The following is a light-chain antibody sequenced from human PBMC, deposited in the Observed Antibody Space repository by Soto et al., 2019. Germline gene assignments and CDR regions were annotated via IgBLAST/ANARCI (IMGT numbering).Light chain of an antibody. V-gene: IGKV1-39*01. J-gene: IGKJ5*01. CDR1: QSISSY. CDR2: AAS. CDR3: QQSYSTPLIT. Sequence: GDRVPITCRASQSISSYLNWYQQKPGKAPKLLIYAASSLQSGVPSRFSGSGSGTDFTLTISSLQPEDFATYYCQQSYSTPLITFGQGTRLEIK.